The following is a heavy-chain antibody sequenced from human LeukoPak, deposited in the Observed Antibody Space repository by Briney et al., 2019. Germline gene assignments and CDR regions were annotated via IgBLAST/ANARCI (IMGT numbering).Heavy chain of an antibody. CDR1: GYSISSGYY. D-gene: IGHD3-10*01. V-gene: IGHV4-38-2*02. CDR3: ARSLMVRGVIGWFDP. J-gene: IGHJ5*02. CDR2: IYHSGST. Sequence: SETLSLTCTVSGYSISSGYYWGWIRQPPGKGLEWIGSIYHSGSTYYNPSLKSRVTISVDTSKNQFSLKLSSVTAADTAVYYCARSLMVRGVIGWFDPWGQGTLVTVSS.